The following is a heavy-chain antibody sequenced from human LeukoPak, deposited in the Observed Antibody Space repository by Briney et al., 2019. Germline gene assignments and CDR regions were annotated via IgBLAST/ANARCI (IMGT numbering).Heavy chain of an antibody. CDR2: IRRKTDGGTT. CDR3: TTDVESSSWYNWFDP. Sequence: GGSLRLSCAASGFTYSNAWMSWVRQAPGKGLEWVGRIRRKTDGGTTDYAAPVKGRFTISRDDSKNTLYLQMNSLKTEDTAVYYCTTDVESSSWYNWFDPWGQGTLVTVSS. V-gene: IGHV3-15*01. CDR1: GFTYSNAW. D-gene: IGHD6-13*01. J-gene: IGHJ5*02.